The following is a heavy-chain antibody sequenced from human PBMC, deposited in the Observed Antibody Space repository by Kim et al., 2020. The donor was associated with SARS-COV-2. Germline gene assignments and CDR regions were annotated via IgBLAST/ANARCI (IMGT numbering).Heavy chain of an antibody. CDR1: GFTFSSYG. J-gene: IGHJ2*01. D-gene: IGHD6-13*01. CDR2: ISYDGSNK. CDR3: AKDLGGHSSSWNYWYFDL. V-gene: IGHV3-30*18. Sequence: GGSLRLSCAASGFTFSSYGMHWVRQAPGKGLEWVAVISYDGSNKYYADSVKGRFTISRDNSKNTLYLQMNSLRAEDTAVYYCAKDLGGHSSSWNYWYFDLWGRGTLVTVSS.